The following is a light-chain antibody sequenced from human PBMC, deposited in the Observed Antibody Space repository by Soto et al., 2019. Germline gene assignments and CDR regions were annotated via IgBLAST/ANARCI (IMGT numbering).Light chain of an antibody. Sequence: QSVLTQTPSASGTPGQRVTVSCSGSSSTIGSNNVAWYKKLAGSAPKLLIYENDQRPSGVPDRFSGSKSGTSASLAISGLRPEDESTYCCSTWDDSRSSVLFGGGTKVTVL. CDR2: END. CDR1: SSTIGSNN. J-gene: IGLJ2*01. V-gene: IGLV1-47*01. CDR3: STWDDSRSSVL.